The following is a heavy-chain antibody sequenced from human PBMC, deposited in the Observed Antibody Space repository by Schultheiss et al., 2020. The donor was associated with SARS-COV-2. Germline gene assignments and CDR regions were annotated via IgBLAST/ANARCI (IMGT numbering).Heavy chain of an antibody. V-gene: IGHV3-9*01. CDR3: ASSGCSSTSCYYYYYGMDV. Sequence: SLRLSCAASGFTFDDYAMHWVRQAPGKGLEWVSGISWNSGSIGYADSVKGRFTISRDNAKNTLYLQMNSLRAEDTAVYYCASSGCSSTSCYYYYYGMDVWGQGTTVTVSS. D-gene: IGHD2-2*01. CDR2: ISWNSGSI. CDR1: GFTFDDYA. J-gene: IGHJ6*02.